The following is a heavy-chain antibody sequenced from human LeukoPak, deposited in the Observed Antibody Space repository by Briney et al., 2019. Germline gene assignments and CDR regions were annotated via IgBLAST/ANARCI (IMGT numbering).Heavy chain of an antibody. J-gene: IGHJ4*02. D-gene: IGHD4-11*01. CDR1: GFTFSSYS. CDR3: ARSPLTFDYSIFFDY. CDR2: ISSSSSYI. Sequence: KSGGSLRLSCAASGFTFSSYSMNWVRQAPGKGLEWVSSISSSSSYIYYADSVKGRFTISRDNAKNSLYLQMNSLRAEDTAVYYCARSPLTFDYSIFFDYWGQGTLVTVSS. V-gene: IGHV3-21*01.